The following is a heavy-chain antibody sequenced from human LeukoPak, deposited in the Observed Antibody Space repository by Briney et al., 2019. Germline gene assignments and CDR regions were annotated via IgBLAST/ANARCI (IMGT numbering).Heavy chain of an antibody. CDR2: ISGSGGST. Sequence: GGSLRLSCAASGFTFSSYAMSWLRQAPGKGLEWASAISGSGGSTYYAASVKGRFTISRDNSKNTLYLQMNSLRAEDTAVYYCAKDGYYGSGPPDYWGQGTLVTVSS. J-gene: IGHJ4*02. V-gene: IGHV3-23*01. D-gene: IGHD3-10*01. CDR1: GFTFSSYA. CDR3: AKDGYYGSGPPDY.